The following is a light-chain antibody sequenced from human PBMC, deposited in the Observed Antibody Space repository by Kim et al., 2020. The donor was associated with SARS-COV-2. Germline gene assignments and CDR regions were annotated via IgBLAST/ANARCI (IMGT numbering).Light chain of an antibody. CDR2: GAS. J-gene: IGKJ1*01. CDR1: QSVSSSY. V-gene: IGKV3-20*01. CDR3: QQYGSSPWT. Sequence: SPGERAPLSCRASQSVSSSYLAWDQQKPGQAPRLLIYGASSRATGIPDRFSGSGSGTDFTLTISRLEPEDFAVYYCQQYGSSPWTFGQGTKVDIK.